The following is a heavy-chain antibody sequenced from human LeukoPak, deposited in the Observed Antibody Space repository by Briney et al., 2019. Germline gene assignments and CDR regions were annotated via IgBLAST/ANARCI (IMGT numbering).Heavy chain of an antibody. CDR3: ARKTFGTVYFDY. V-gene: IGHV3-48*03. CDR1: GFTFSTYE. Sequence: PGGFLRLSCAASGFTFSTYEMNWVRQAPGKGLEWVSYISPSGTTIYYAESVKGRFTISRDNAKNSVYLQMNSLRVEDTAVYYCARKTFGTVYFDYWGQGILVTVSS. D-gene: IGHD1-1*01. J-gene: IGHJ4*02. CDR2: ISPSGTTI.